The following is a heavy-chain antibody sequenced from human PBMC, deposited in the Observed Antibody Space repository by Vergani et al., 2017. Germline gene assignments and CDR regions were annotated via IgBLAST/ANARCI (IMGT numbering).Heavy chain of an antibody. J-gene: IGHJ4*02. CDR3: ASSKGNDYVDY. V-gene: IGHV4-59*01. D-gene: IGHD4-23*01. CDR1: GGSISSYY. CDR2: IYYSWST. Sequence: QVQLQESGPGLVKPSETLSLTCTVSGGSISSYYWGWIRQPPGKGLEWIGYIYYSWSTNYNPSLKSRVTISVDTAKNQFSLKRSSVTAADTAVYYCASSKGNDYVDYWGQGTLVTVSS.